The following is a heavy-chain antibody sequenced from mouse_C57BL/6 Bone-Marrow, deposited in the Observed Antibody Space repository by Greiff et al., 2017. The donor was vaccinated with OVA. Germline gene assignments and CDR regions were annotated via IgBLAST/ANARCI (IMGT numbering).Heavy chain of an antibody. J-gene: IGHJ2*01. CDR3: ARGIYDGYCGFDY. CDR1: GYTFTNYW. D-gene: IGHD2-3*01. Sequence: VQLQQSGAELVRPGTSVKMSCKASGYTFTNYWIGWAKQRPGHGLEWIGDIYPGGGYTNYNEKFKGKATLTADKSSSTAYMQFSSLTSEDSAIYYCARGIYDGYCGFDYWGQGTTLTVSS. CDR2: IYPGGGYT. V-gene: IGHV1-63*01.